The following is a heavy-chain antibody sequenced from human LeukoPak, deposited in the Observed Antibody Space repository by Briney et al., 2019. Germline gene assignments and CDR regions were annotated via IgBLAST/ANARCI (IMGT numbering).Heavy chain of an antibody. CDR3: ARGNDILTGYGRSY. CDR2: IWFDGGSA. D-gene: IGHD3-9*01. CDR1: GFSFSSYG. V-gene: IGHV3-33*01. J-gene: IGHJ4*02. Sequence: GGSLRLSCAASGFSFSSYGMHWVRQAPGKGLEWVAVIWFDGGSAFYADSVRGRFTISRDSSKNTLYLQMNSLRAEDTAVYYCARGNDILTGYGRSYWGQGTLVTVSS.